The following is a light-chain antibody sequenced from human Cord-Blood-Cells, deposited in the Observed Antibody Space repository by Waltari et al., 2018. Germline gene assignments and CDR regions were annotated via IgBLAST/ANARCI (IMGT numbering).Light chain of an antibody. Sequence: QSALTQPASVSGSPGQSITISCTGTSSDVGGYNYVSWYQQHPGKAPKLMIYDVSNRPSAVSNRFSGAQSGNTASLPISGLPAEYEADYYCSSYTSSITYVFGTGTKVTVL. CDR1: SSDVGGYNY. CDR2: DVS. V-gene: IGLV2-14*01. J-gene: IGLJ1*01. CDR3: SSYTSSITYV.